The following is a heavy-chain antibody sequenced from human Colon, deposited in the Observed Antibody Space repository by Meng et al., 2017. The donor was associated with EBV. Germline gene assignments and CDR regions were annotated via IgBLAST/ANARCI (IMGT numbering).Heavy chain of an antibody. CDR3: SRGVDSYKLGNL. D-gene: IGHD7-27*01. CDR1: GGSLSDYY. J-gene: IGHJ2*01. Sequence: QVPLQPWGAGLLKPSEPLSLPCVVYGGSLSDYYCSWIRQSPGRGLEWIGEIHPSGSIFYNPSLQSRVTISVDTSKNQFSLNLNSVTAADTAVYFCSRGVDSYKLGNLWGRGTLVTVSS. V-gene: IGHV4-34*02. CDR2: IHPSGSI.